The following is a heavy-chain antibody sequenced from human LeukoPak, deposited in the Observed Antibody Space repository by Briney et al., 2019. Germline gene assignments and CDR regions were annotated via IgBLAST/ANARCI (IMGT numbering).Heavy chain of an antibody. J-gene: IGHJ4*02. CDR2: INTDGSST. Sequence: GGSLRLSCAASGFTFSKNWMHWVRQVPGKGLVWVSRINTDGSSTGYADSVKGRLTISRDNAKNTLYLQMSSLRAEDTAVYYCARENWYLDYWGQGTLVTVSS. V-gene: IGHV3-74*01. D-gene: IGHD1-1*01. CDR3: ARENWYLDY. CDR1: GFTFSKNW.